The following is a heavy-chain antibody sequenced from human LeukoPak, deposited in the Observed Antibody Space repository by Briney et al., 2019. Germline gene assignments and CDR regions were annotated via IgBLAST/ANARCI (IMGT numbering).Heavy chain of an antibody. CDR3: ARDRGSLVLIYEKDY. Sequence: PGGSLRLSCAASGFTFSSYAMHWVRQAPGKGPEWVAVISYDGSNKYYADSVKGRFTISRDNSKNTLYLQMNSLRAEDTAVYYCARDRGSLVLIYEKDYWGQGTLVTVSS. CDR2: ISYDGSNK. J-gene: IGHJ4*02. D-gene: IGHD6-13*01. CDR1: GFTFSSYA. V-gene: IGHV3-30-3*01.